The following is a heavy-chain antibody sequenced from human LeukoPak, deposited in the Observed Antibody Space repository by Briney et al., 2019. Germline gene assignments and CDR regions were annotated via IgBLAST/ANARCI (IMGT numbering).Heavy chain of an antibody. V-gene: IGHV1-69*01. J-gene: IGHJ4*02. CDR1: GGTFSSYA. Sequence: ASVKVSCKASGGTFSSYAISWVRQAPGQGLEWMGGIIPIFGTANYAQKFQGRVTITAYESTSTAYMELSSLRSEDTAVYYCARHPTVTTQFDYWGQGTLVTVSS. D-gene: IGHD4-17*01. CDR3: ARHPTVTTQFDY. CDR2: IIPIFGTA.